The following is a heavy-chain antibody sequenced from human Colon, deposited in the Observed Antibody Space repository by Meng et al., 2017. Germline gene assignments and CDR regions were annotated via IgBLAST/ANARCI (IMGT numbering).Heavy chain of an antibody. J-gene: IGHJ5*02. CDR2: INHSGST. D-gene: IGHD3-22*01. CDR1: GGCFSGDY. Sequence: QGALPQWGAGLITPSETLSLACAVYGGCFSGDYWSWIRQPAGKGLEWIGEINHSGSTNYNPSLKSRVTISVDTSKNQFSLKLSSVTAADTVVYYCARVCPPEYYYDSSGYLNWFDPWGQGTLVTVSS. CDR3: ARVCPPEYYYDSSGYLNWFDP. V-gene: IGHV4-34*01.